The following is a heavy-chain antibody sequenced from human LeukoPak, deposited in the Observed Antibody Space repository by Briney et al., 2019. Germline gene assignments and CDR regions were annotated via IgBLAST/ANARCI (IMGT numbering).Heavy chain of an antibody. CDR3: ARGDSSGWGLDY. D-gene: IGHD6-19*01. V-gene: IGHV3-13*01. CDR2: IETAGDS. J-gene: IGHJ4*02. CDR1: GFTFSICD. Sequence: GGSLRLSCAASGFTFSICDMHWVRQVPGEGLEWVSVIETAGDSYYSDSVKGRFTISRENAKNSLYLQMTSLRAGDTAVYYRARGDSSGWGLDYWGQGILVTVSS.